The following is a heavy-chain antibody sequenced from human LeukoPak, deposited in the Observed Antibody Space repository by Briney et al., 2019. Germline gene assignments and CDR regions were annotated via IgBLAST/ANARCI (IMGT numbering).Heavy chain of an antibody. CDR3: ASLTMVRGRSYYYYMDV. CDR2: ISSSSSYI. V-gene: IGHV3-21*01. D-gene: IGHD3-10*01. Sequence: GGSLRLSCAASGFTFSSYSMNWVRQAPGKGLEWVSSISSSSSYIYYADSVKGRFTISRDNAKNSLYLQMNSLRAEDTAVYYCASLTMVRGRSYYYYMDVWGKGTTVTISS. CDR1: GFTFSSYS. J-gene: IGHJ6*03.